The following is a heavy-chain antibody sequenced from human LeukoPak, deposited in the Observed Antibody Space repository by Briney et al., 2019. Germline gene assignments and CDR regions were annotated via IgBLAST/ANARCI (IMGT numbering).Heavy chain of an antibody. CDR3: ARDLGPYDSSGYYVDAFDI. V-gene: IGHV1-8*01. D-gene: IGHD3-22*01. CDR1: GYTFTSYD. CDR2: MNPNSGNT. Sequence: ASVKVSCKASGYTFTSYDINWVRQATGQGLEWMGWMNPNSGNTSYAQKFQGRVTMTRDMSTSTVYMELSSLRSEDTAVYYCARDLGPYDSSGYYVDAFDIWGQGTMVTVSS. J-gene: IGHJ3*02.